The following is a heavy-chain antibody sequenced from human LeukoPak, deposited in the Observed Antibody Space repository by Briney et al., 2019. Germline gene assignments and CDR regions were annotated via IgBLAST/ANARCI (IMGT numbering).Heavy chain of an antibody. D-gene: IGHD3-10*01. J-gene: IGHJ4*02. V-gene: IGHV3-30*18. CDR3: AKDAPYYGSGSPPKLDY. Sequence: GGSLRLSCAASGFTFSSYGMHWVRQAPGKGLEWVAVLSYDGSNKYYADSVKGRFTISRDNSKNTLYLQMNSLRAEDTAVYYCAKDAPYYGSGSPPKLDYWGQGTLVT. CDR1: GFTFSSYG. CDR2: LSYDGSNK.